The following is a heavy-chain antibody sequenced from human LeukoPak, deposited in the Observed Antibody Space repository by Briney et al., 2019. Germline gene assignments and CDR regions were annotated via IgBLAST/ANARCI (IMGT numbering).Heavy chain of an antibody. V-gene: IGHV4-34*01. CDR3: ARGPFPEANYVSFDY. CDR1: GGSFSGYY. D-gene: IGHD3-10*02. J-gene: IGHJ4*02. Sequence: SETLSLTCAVYGGSFSGYYWSWIRQPPGKGLEWIGEINHSGSTNYNPSLKSRVTISVDTSKNQFSLKLSSVTAADTAVYYCARGPFPEANYVSFDYWGQGTLVTVSS. CDR2: INHSGST.